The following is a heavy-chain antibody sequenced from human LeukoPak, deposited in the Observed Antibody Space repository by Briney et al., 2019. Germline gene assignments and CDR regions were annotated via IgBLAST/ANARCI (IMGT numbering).Heavy chain of an antibody. CDR1: GGSISSSSYY. CDR2: IYYSGST. D-gene: IGHD5-18*01. Sequence: SETLSLTCTVSGGSISSSSYYWGWIRQPPGKGLEWIGSIYYSGSTYYNPSLKSRVTISVDTSKNQFSLKLSSVTAADTAVYYCARPRRDTAMGTPWFDPWGQGTLVTVSS. V-gene: IGHV4-39*01. CDR3: ARPRRDTAMGTPWFDP. J-gene: IGHJ5*02.